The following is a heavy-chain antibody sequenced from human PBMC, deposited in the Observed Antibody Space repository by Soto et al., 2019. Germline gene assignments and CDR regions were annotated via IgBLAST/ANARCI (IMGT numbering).Heavy chain of an antibody. CDR2: IYHSGST. CDR1: GGSISSSNW. CDR3: ACGMEYSGYSGYDYDAFDI. D-gene: IGHD5-12*01. V-gene: IGHV4-4*02. J-gene: IGHJ3*02. Sequence: SETLSLTCAVSGGSISSSNWWSWVRQPPGKGLEWIGEIYHSGSTNYNPSLKSRVTISVDKSKNQFSLKLSSVTAADTAVYYCACGMEYSGYSGYDYDAFDIWGQGTMVTVSS.